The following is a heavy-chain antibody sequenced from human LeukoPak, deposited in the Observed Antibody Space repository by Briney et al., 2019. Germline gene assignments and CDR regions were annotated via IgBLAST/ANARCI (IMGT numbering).Heavy chain of an antibody. CDR3: ARGVAAAANLDY. CDR2: INPNSGGT. CDR1: GFTFTGYF. J-gene: IGHJ4*02. Sequence: ASVKVSCKPSGFTFTGYFIHWVRQAAGKGLEWMGWINPNSGGTNYAQKFQGRVTMTRDTSISTAYMELSRLRSDDTAVYYCARGVAAAANLDYWGQGTLVTVSS. D-gene: IGHD6-13*01. V-gene: IGHV1-2*02.